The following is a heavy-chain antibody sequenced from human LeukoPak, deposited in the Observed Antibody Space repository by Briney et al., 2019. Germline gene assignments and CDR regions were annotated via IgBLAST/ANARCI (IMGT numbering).Heavy chain of an antibody. D-gene: IGHD2-2*01. V-gene: IGHV4-38-2*01. CDR2: IYHSGST. CDR1: GYSISSGYY. J-gene: IGHJ4*02. CDR3: ASLPWGPYIVVAPAAIRYYFDY. Sequence: SETLSLTCAVSGYSISSGYYWGWIRQPPGKGLEWIGSIYHSGSTYYNPSLKSRVTISVDTSKNQFSLKLSSVTAADTAVYYCASLPWGPYIVVAPAAIRYYFDYWGQGTLVTVSS.